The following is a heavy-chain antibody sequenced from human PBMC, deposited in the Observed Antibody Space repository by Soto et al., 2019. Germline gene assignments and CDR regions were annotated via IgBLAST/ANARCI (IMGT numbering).Heavy chain of an antibody. CDR3: ARVLAYTYYYYYGMEG. D-gene: IGHD3-16*01. CDR2: INHSGST. V-gene: IGHV4-34*01. J-gene: IGHJ6*02. Sequence: PSETLSLTCAVYGGSFSGYYWSWIRQPPGKGLEWIGEINHSGSTNYNPSLKSRVTISVDTSKNQFSLKLSSVTAADTAVYYCARVLAYTYYYYYGMEGWGQGITVTVSS. CDR1: GGSFSGYY.